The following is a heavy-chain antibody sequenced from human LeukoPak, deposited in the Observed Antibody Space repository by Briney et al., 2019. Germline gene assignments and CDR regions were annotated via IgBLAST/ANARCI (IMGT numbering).Heavy chain of an antibody. V-gene: IGHV3-30*01. CDR2: ISYDGSNK. D-gene: IGHD3-22*01. Sequence: GGSLRLSCAASGFTFSSYAMHWVRQAPGKGLEWVAVISYDGSNKYYADSVKGRFTISRDNSKNTLCLQMNSLRAEDTAVYYCARGNAVYYYDSSIDYWGQGTLVTVSS. CDR1: GFTFSSYA. J-gene: IGHJ4*02. CDR3: ARGNAVYYYDSSIDY.